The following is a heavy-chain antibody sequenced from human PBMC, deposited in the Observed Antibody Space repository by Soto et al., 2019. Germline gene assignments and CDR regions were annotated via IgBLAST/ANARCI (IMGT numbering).Heavy chain of an antibody. CDR3: ARDQQGIVVVVAATRQDYYFDY. V-gene: IGHV1-18*01. D-gene: IGHD2-15*01. CDR2: ISAYNGNT. J-gene: IGHJ4*02. CDR1: GYTFASYG. Sequence: ASVKVSCKASGYTFASYGISWVRQAPGQGLEWMGWISAYNGNTNYAQKLQGRVTMTTDTSTSTAYMELRSLRSDDTAVYYCARDQQGIVVVVAATRQDYYFDYWGQGPLVTVSP.